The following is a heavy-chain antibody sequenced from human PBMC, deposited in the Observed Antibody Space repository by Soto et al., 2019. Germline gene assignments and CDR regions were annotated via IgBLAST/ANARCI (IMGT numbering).Heavy chain of an antibody. D-gene: IGHD3-22*01. J-gene: IGHJ4*02. Sequence: RVSKKGSGYKCRNNWITWVRQMPGKGLEWMGRIELTDSYTSYSLSVQGHVSLSADKSINTTYLHFSSLRASDTAVYYCPRHGGSHYLSSGYHSALDYWAQGTLLTVSS. CDR1: GYKCRNNW. V-gene: IGHV5-10-1*01. CDR2: IELTDSYT. CDR3: PRHGGSHYLSSGYHSALDY.